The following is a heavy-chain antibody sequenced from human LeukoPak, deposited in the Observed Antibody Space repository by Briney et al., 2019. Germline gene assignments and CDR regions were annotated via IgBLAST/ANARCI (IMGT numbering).Heavy chain of an antibody. CDR1: GFSFSIYA. D-gene: IGHD2-15*01. V-gene: IGHV3-23*01. Sequence: GGSLGLSCAASGFSFSIYAMSWVRQAPGKGLEWVSAIGGSGRTTYYADSAKGRFTISRDNSKNTLYLQMNSLRAEDTAVYYCAKDTCSGGSCYSGFDYWGQGTLVTVSS. J-gene: IGHJ4*02. CDR3: AKDTCSGGSCYSGFDY. CDR2: IGGSGRTT.